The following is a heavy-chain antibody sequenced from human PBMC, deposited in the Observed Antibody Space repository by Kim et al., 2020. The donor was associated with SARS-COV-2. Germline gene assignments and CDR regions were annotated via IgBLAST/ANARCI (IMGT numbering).Heavy chain of an antibody. CDR2: IKSKTDGGTT. V-gene: IGHV3-15*05. J-gene: IGHJ4*02. Sequence: GGSLRLSCAASGFTFSDAWMSWVRQAPGKGLEWVGRIKSKTDGGTTDCAATVNGRFTISRDDSTNTLYLQMNSLKTEDTAVYYCTTERDCSGGSCQTDWGQGTLVTVSS. CDR1: GFTFSDAW. D-gene: IGHD2-15*01. CDR3: TTERDCSGGSCQTD.